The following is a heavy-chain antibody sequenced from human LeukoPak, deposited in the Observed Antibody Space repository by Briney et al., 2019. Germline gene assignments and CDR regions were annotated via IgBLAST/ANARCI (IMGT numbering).Heavy chain of an antibody. V-gene: IGHV1-18*01. Sequence: SVKVSCKASGYTFTNYGITWVRQAPGQGLEWMGWIGRNNGNTKFAQKLQGRVTMTTDTSATTAYMELRSLRSDDTAVYFCARDRGDYYFDYWGQGTLVSVSS. D-gene: IGHD6-25*01. J-gene: IGHJ4*02. CDR2: IGRNNGNT. CDR3: ARDRGDYYFDY. CDR1: GYTFTNYG.